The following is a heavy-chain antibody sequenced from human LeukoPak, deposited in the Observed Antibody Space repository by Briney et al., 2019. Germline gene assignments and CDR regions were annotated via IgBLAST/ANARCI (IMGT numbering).Heavy chain of an antibody. D-gene: IGHD3-3*01. CDR2: ISRSGGST. CDR3: AKELYDFWSGYYRGGAFDI. V-gene: IGHV3-23*01. CDR1: GFTFSSYA. J-gene: IGHJ3*02. Sequence: GGSLRLSCAASGFTFSSYAMSWVRQAPGKGLEWVSAISRSGGSTYYADSVKGRFTISRDNSKNTLYLQMNSLRAEDTAVYYCAKELYDFWSGYYRGGAFDIWGQGTMVTVSS.